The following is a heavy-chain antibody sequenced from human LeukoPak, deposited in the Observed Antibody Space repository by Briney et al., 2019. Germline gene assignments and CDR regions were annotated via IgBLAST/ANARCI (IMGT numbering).Heavy chain of an antibody. CDR2: IYYSGST. CDR1: GGSISSSSYY. D-gene: IGHD6-19*01. V-gene: IGHV4-39*07. CDR3: ARVKSGSGWYDRLYYFDY. Sequence: SETLSLTCTVSGGSISSSSYYWGWIRQPPGKGLEWIGTIYYSGSTNYNPSLKSRVTISVDTSKNQFSLKLSSVTAADTAVSFCARVKSGSGWYDRLYYFDYWGQGTLVTVSS. J-gene: IGHJ4*02.